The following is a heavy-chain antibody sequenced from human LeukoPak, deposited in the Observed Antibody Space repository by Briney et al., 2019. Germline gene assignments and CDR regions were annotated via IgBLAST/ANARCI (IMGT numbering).Heavy chain of an antibody. CDR3: ARISSGWEDFDY. CDR2: MNPNSGNT. Sequence: ASVKVSCKASGYTFTSYDINWVRQATGQGLEWMGWMNPNSGNTGYAQKFQGRVTMTRDTSTSTVYMELSSLRSEDTAVYYCARISSGWEDFDYWGQGTLVTVSS. D-gene: IGHD3-22*01. CDR1: GYTFTSYD. V-gene: IGHV1-8*02. J-gene: IGHJ4*02.